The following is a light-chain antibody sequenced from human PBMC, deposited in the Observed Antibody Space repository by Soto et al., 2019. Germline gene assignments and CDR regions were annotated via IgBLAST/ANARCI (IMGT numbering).Light chain of an antibody. CDR1: TGAVTNGHY. Sequence: QAVVTQEPSLTVSPGVTVTLTCASSTGAVTNGHYPYWFQQKPGQAPSTLIYDTSNKHSWTPPRFSGSLLGGKPVLTLSGAQHEDEADYFCLLSYGGARRVFGGGTKLTVL. CDR2: DTS. V-gene: IGLV7-46*01. CDR3: LLSYGGARRV. J-gene: IGLJ2*01.